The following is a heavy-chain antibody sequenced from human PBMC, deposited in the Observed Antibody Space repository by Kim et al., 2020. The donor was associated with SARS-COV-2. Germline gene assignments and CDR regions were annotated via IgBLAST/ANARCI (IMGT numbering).Heavy chain of an antibody. V-gene: IGHV4-34*01. D-gene: IGHD3-10*01. CDR3: ARESDPRGYYGSGSYGDGMDV. J-gene: IGHJ6*02. CDR1: GGSFSGYY. Sequence: SETLSLTCAVYGGSFSGYYWSWIRQPPGKGLEWIGEINHSGSTNYNPSLKSRVTISVDTSKNQFSLKLSSVTAADTAVYYCARESDPRGYYGSGSYGDGMDVWGQGTTVTVSS. CDR2: INHSGST.